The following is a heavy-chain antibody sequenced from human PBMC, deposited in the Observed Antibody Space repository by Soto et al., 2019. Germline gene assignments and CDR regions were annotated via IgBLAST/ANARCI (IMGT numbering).Heavy chain of an antibody. CDR3: ARTRVTTRGQNWFDP. CDR1: GGSISSGGYS. Sequence: SETLSLTCAVSGGSISSGGYSWSWIRQPPGKGLEWIGYIYHSGSTYYNPSLKSRVTISVDRSKNQFSLKLSSVTAADTAVYYCARTRVTTRGQNWFDPWGQGTLVTVS. CDR2: IYHSGST. D-gene: IGHD4-17*01. V-gene: IGHV4-30-2*01. J-gene: IGHJ5*02.